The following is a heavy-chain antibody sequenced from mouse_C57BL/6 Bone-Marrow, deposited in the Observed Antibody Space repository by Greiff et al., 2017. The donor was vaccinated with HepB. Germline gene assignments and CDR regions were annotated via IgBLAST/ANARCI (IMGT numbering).Heavy chain of an antibody. Sequence: QVQLKQSGAELVRPGASVTLSCKASGYTFTDYEMHWVKQTPVHGLEWIGAIDPETGGTAYNQKFKGKAILTADKSSSTAYMALRSLTSEDSAVYYCTGREAYYYGSSPYYFDYWGQGTTLIVSS. CDR2: IDPETGGT. D-gene: IGHD1-1*01. V-gene: IGHV1-15*01. CDR3: TGREAYYYGSSPYYFDY. CDR1: GYTFTDYE. J-gene: IGHJ2*01.